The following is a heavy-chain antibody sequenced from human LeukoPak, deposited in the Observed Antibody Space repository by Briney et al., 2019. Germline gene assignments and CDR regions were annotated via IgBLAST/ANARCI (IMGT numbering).Heavy chain of an antibody. CDR2: ISSGGSIM. V-gene: IGHV3-48*01. CDR3: ARVWDGYSGEDY. CDR1: GFTFSNYN. Sequence: PVGSLRLSCAASGFTFSNYNMIWVRQAPGKGLESVSYISSGGSIMHYADSVRGRFTISRDNAKKSLYLQMNSLRAEDTAVYYCARVWDGYSGEDYWGQGTLVTVSS. D-gene: IGHD5-18*01. J-gene: IGHJ4*02.